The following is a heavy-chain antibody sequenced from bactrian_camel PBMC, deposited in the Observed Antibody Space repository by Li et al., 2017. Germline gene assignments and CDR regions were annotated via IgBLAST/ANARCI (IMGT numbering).Heavy chain of an antibody. Sequence: HVQLVESGGGLAPPGGSHSLSCVMSGTTFSNYWMTFIRQAPGKGLEWVSGINGGGSSTDYADSVKGRFTISRDNAGNTLYLKLNSLKTEDTAMYYCLMYGYGGIMSRYWGQGTQVTVS. V-gene: IGHV3S6*01. CDR3: LMYGYGGIMSRY. CDR1: GTTFSNYW. J-gene: IGHJ4*01. CDR2: INGGGSST. D-gene: IGHD6*01.